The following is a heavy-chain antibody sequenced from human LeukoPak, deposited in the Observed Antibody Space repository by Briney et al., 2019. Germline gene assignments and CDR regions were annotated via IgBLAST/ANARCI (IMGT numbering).Heavy chain of an antibody. CDR3: ARVVRGVIIFSRYYFDY. CDR2: INHSGST. D-gene: IGHD3-10*01. Sequence: PSETLSLTCAVYGGSFSGYYWSWIRQPPGKGLEWIGEINHSGSTNYNPSLKSRVTISVATSKNQFSLKLSSVTAADTAVYYCARVVRGVIIFSRYYFDYWGQGTLVTVSS. V-gene: IGHV4-34*01. J-gene: IGHJ4*02. CDR1: GGSFSGYY.